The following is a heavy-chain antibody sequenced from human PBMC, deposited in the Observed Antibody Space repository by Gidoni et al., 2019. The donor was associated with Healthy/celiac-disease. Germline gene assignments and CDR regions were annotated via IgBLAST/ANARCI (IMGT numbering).Heavy chain of an antibody. CDR2: ISSSSSSL. CDR1: GFPFSDYS. CDR3: ARDSASSGTFDS. J-gene: IGHJ4*02. Sequence: EVQLVESGGGLVQPGGSLRLSCAASGFPFSDYSMNWVRQAPGKGLEWVSNISSSSSSLYYADSVKGRFTISRDSAKNSLYLQMNSLRAEDTAVYYCARDSASSGTFDSWGLGTLVTVSS. V-gene: IGHV3-48*01. D-gene: IGHD1-7*01.